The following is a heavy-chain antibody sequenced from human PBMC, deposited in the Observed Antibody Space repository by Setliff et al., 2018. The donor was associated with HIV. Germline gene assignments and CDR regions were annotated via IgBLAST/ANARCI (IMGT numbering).Heavy chain of an antibody. CDR2: VNHSGST. CDR3: ARGPLDYYDSSGYLDAFDI. J-gene: IGHJ3*02. D-gene: IGHD3-22*01. Sequence: SETLSLTCAVYGGSFSGYYWSWIRQPPGKGLEWIGEVNHSGSTNYNPSLKSRVTISVDTSKNQFSLKLSSVTAADTAVYYCARGPLDYYDSSGYLDAFDIWGQGTMVTVSS. V-gene: IGHV4-34*01. CDR1: GGSFSGYY.